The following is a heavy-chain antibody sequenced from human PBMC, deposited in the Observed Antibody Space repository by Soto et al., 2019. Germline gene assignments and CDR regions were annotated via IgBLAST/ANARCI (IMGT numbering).Heavy chain of an antibody. CDR2: IVPSLDTT. D-gene: IGHD3-16*02. J-gene: IGHJ6*02. Sequence: QVHLVQSGTEVKKPGSSVKVSCKASGGTFSSSRFSWVRQAPGQGLEWMGMIVPSLDTTNYAQKFQARVTITADEVTSTAYIELRSLRSEDTAVYYCARWPQPRYTADPYAVDVWSQGTRVIVSS. CDR3: ARWPQPRYTADPYAVDV. CDR1: GGTFSSSR. V-gene: IGHV1-69*11.